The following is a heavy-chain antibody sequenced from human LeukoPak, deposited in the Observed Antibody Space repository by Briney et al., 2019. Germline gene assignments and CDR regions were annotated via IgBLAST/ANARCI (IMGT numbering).Heavy chain of an antibody. J-gene: IGHJ4*02. D-gene: IGHD3-22*01. CDR1: GGSIGSFF. CDR2: IHYSGST. Sequence: KSSETLSLTCTVSGGSIGSFFWSWIRQPPGKALEWIGYIHYSGSTKYNPSLKSRVTISVETSKNQFSLKLSSVTAADTAVYYCARVTGYMIEDYFDYWGQGTLVTVSS. V-gene: IGHV4-59*01. CDR3: ARVTGYMIEDYFDY.